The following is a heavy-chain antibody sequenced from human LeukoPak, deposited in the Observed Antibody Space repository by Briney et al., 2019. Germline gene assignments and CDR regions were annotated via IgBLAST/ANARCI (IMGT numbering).Heavy chain of an antibody. D-gene: IGHD3-22*01. CDR3: ARVATDDSDDAFDI. CDR1: GGSISRGGYS. Sequence: SETLSLTCGVSGGSISRGGYSWSWIRQPPGKGLEWIGYIYHSGSTYYNPSLKSRVTISVDRSKNQFSLKLSSVTAADTAVYYCARVATDDSDDAFDIWGQGTMVTVSS. V-gene: IGHV4-30-2*01. J-gene: IGHJ3*02. CDR2: IYHSGST.